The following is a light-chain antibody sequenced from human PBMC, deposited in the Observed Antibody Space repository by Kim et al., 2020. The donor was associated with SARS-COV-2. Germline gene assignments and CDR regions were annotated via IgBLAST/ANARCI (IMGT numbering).Light chain of an antibody. Sequence: ASVGDRVTITCRASQDISNYLTWYQQKPGKAPKFLIYDASNLETGVPSRFSGSGSGTDFTFTISSLQPEDIATYYCQQYDNLPITFGQGTRLEIK. CDR2: DAS. J-gene: IGKJ5*01. V-gene: IGKV1-33*01. CDR3: QQYDNLPIT. CDR1: QDISNY.